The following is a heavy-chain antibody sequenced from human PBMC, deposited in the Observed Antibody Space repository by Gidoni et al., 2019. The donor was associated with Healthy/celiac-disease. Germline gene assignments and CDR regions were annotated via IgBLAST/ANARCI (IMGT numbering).Heavy chain of an antibody. CDR1: GFSFSTYG. D-gene: IGHD3-22*01. Sequence: QVQLVESGGGVVQPGRSLRLSCAASGFSFSTYGMHWVRQAPGKGLEGVAVIWYDGSNKYYADSVKGRFTISRDNSKNTLYLQMNSLRAEDTAVYYCARAGSSGYPHYFDYWGQGTLVTVSS. CDR2: IWYDGSNK. J-gene: IGHJ4*02. CDR3: ARAGSSGYPHYFDY. V-gene: IGHV3-33*01.